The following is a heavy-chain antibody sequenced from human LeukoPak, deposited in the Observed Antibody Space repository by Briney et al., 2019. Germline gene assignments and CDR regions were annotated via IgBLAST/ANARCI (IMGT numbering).Heavy chain of an antibody. J-gene: IGHJ4*02. Sequence: GGSLRLSCAASGFTFSSYGMHWVRQAPGKGLEWVAVISYDGSNKYYADSVRGRFTISRDNSKNTLYLQMNSLRAEDTAVYYCAKDLDYWGQGTLVTVSS. CDR2: ISYDGSNK. CDR3: AKDLDY. CDR1: GFTFSSYG. V-gene: IGHV3-30*18.